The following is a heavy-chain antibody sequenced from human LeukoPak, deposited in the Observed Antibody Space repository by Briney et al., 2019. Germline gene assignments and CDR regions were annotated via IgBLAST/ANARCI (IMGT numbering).Heavy chain of an antibody. D-gene: IGHD3-9*01. CDR3: ARVVLRYFDWLSEPFDY. J-gene: IGHJ4*02. CDR2: ISAYNGNT. V-gene: IGHV1-18*01. Sequence: ASVKVSCKASGYTFTSYGISWVRRAPGQGLEWMGWISAYNGNTNYAQKLQGRVTMTTDTSTSTAYMELRSLRSDDTAVYYCARVVLRYFDWLSEPFDYWGQGTLVTVSS. CDR1: GYTFTSYG.